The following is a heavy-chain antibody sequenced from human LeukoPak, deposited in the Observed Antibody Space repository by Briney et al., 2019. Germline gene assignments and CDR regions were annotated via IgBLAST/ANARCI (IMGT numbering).Heavy chain of an antibody. CDR2: IIPIFGTA. CDR1: GGTFSSYA. D-gene: IGHD5-12*01. CDR3: ARGYSGYDYADY. V-gene: IGHV1-69*13. J-gene: IGHJ4*02. Sequence: SVKVSCKASGGTFSSYAISWVRQAPGQGLEWMGGIIPIFGTANYAQEFQGRVTITADESTSTAYMELRSLRSDDTAVYYCARGYSGYDYADYWGQGTLVTVSS.